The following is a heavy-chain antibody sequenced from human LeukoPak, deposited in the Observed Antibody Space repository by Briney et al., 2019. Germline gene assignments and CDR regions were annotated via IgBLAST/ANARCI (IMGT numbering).Heavy chain of an antibody. CDR1: GGSISSSTYY. CDR2: IYYSGST. Sequence: SETLSLTCTVSGGSISSSTYYWGWIRQPPGKGLEWIGSIYYSGSTYYNPSLKSRVTISVDTSKNQFSLKLSSVTAADTAVYYCARPDPTYYMDVWGKGTTVTVSS. CDR3: ARPDPTYYMDV. V-gene: IGHV4-39*01. J-gene: IGHJ6*03.